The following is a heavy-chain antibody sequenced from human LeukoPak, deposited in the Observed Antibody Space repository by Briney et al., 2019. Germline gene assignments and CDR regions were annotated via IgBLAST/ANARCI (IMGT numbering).Heavy chain of an antibody. CDR3: AKDMDLAY. J-gene: IGHJ4*02. Sequence: GGSLRHSCAASGFHFSKYAMSWVRPAPRKGLAWVPSIIYSGGCTHYAASVKGRFTISRDNSKNTLFLQMNSLKAHDTALYYFAKDMDLAYWGQGTLVTASS. V-gene: IGHV3-23*01. CDR1: GFHFSKYA. D-gene: IGHD2-2*03. CDR2: IIYSGGCT.